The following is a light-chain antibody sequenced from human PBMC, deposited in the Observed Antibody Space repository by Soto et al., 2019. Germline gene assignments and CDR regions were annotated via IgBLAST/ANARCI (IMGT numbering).Light chain of an antibody. V-gene: IGKV1D-16*01. Sequence: IRMSKSPSAVSASVGDRITITCRASQDIGGRLAWFQQKPGKAPQYLIQAASILQSGVPSRFSGSGSGTEFTLTISSLQPDDFATYYCQQFANSWPFGQGTKVAI. CDR1: QDIGGR. CDR3: QQFANSWP. CDR2: AAS. J-gene: IGKJ1*01.